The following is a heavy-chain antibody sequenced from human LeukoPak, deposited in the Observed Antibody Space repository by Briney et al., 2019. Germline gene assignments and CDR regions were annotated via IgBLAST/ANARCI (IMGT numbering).Heavy chain of an antibody. CDR2: INHSGST. CDR1: GGSFSGYY. J-gene: IGHJ6*02. V-gene: IGHV4-34*01. CDR3: ARGGGYSSAMDV. D-gene: IGHD5-18*01. Sequence: PSETLSLTCAVYGGSFSGYYWSWIRQPPGKGLEWIGEINHSGSTNYNPSLKSRVTISVDTSKNQFSLKLSSVTAADTAVYYCARGGGYSSAMDVWGQGTTVTVSS.